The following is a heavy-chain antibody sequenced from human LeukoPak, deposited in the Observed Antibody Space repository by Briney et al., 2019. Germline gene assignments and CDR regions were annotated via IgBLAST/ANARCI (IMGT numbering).Heavy chain of an antibody. D-gene: IGHD3-10*01. CDR1: GASIRGSSYY. J-gene: IGHJ4*02. V-gene: IGHV4-39*01. CDR2: IYYSVST. Sequence: SETLTLTCTVSGASIRGSSYYWAWIRQTPGKGLEWIGSIYYSVSTHYTPSLKSRLTMSVDTSKNQFSLRVSSVTAADTAVYYCARNSSYYNTGGFDYWGQGILVTVSS. CDR3: ARNSSYYNTGGFDY.